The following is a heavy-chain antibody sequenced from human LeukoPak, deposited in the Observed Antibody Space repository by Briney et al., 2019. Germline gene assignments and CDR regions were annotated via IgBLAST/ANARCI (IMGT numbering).Heavy chain of an antibody. CDR2: GSDSGGT. CDR3: AKNGRSGFSFDP. Sequence: SETPSLTCTVSGGSISSYYWSWIRQSPGKGLEWIGEGSDSGGTKFNPSLKSRASISADTSRNQFSLKLRSVTAADTAVYYCAKNGRSGFSFDPWGQGTRVTVSS. CDR1: GGSISSYY. J-gene: IGHJ5*02. V-gene: IGHV4-34*01. D-gene: IGHD3-3*01.